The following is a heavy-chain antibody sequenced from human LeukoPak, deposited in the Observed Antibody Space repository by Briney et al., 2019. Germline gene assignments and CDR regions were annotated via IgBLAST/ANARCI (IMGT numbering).Heavy chain of an antibody. V-gene: IGHV4-34*01. Sequence: SETLSLTCAVYGGSFSGYYWSWIRQPPGKGLEWIGEINHSGSTNYNPSLKSRVTISVETSKNQFSLKLKSVTAADTAVYYCARGGYYGSGNDFRFDPWGQGALVTVSS. CDR2: INHSGST. CDR3: ARGGYYGSGNDFRFDP. CDR1: GGSFSGYY. D-gene: IGHD3-10*01. J-gene: IGHJ5*02.